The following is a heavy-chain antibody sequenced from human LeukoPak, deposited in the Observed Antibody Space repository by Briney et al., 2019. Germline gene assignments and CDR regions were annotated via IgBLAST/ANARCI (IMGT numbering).Heavy chain of an antibody. V-gene: IGHV3-21*06. J-gene: IGHJ4*02. CDR1: GFTFSSYR. D-gene: IGHD1-26*01. Sequence: GGSLRLSCAASGFTFSSYRMNWVRQAPGKGLQWFSSISTRSSHIYYTDSVKGRFTISRDNAKNSLYLQMTGLRVDDTAVYYCAREGAAVSGTMDYWGQGTLVTVSS. CDR2: ISTRSSHI. CDR3: AREGAAVSGTMDY.